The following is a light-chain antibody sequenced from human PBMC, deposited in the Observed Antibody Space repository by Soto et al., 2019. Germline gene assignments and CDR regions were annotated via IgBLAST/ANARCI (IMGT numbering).Light chain of an antibody. J-gene: IGLJ1*01. CDR1: SSDVGGYNY. V-gene: IGLV2-14*01. CDR3: SSYTTSNTHV. Sequence: QSVLTQPASVSGSPGQSITISCTGTSSDVGGYNYVSWHQQHPGKAPKLLIYDVSSRPSGVSHRFSASKSGNTASLTISGLQAEDEADYYCSSYTTSNTHVFGTGTKVTVL. CDR2: DVS.